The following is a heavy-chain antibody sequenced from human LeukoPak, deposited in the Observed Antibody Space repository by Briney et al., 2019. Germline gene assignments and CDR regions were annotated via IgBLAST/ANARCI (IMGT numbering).Heavy chain of an antibody. Sequence: GGSLRLSCAASGFTFSSYAMHWVRQAPGKGLEWVAVISYDGSNKYYADSVKGRFTISRDNSKNTLYLQMNSLRAGDTAVYYCARAGDCGGDCYYYFDYWGQGTLVTVSS. V-gene: IGHV3-30-3*01. CDR2: ISYDGSNK. J-gene: IGHJ4*02. CDR3: ARAGDCGGDCYYYFDY. D-gene: IGHD2-21*02. CDR1: GFTFSSYA.